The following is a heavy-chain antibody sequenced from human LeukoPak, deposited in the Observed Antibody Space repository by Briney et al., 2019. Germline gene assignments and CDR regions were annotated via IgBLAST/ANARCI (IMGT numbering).Heavy chain of an antibody. Sequence: PGGSLRLSCAASGFTFSSYAMSWVRQAPGKGLEWVSAISGSGGSTYYADSVKGRFTISRDNSKNTLYLQMNSPRAEDTAVYYCARWSDSSSWLVGRNYYYMDVWGKGTTVTVSS. CDR2: ISGSGGST. CDR1: GFTFSSYA. CDR3: ARWSDSSSWLVGRNYYYMDV. V-gene: IGHV3-23*01. J-gene: IGHJ6*03. D-gene: IGHD6-13*01.